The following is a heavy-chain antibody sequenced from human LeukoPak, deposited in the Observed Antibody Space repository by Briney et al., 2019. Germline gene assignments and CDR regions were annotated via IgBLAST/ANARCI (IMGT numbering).Heavy chain of an antibody. CDR2: IYYSGST. D-gene: IGHD3-9*01. CDR3: ARDSGMNYDILTGYSARSNWFDT. Sequence: TLSLTCTVSGGSISSGGYYWSWIRQHPGKGLEWIGYIYYSGSTYYNPSLKSRVTISVDTSKNQFSLKLSSVTAADTAVYYCARDSGMNYDILTGYSARSNWFDTWGQGTLVTVSS. J-gene: IGHJ5*02. V-gene: IGHV4-31*03. CDR1: GGSISSGGYY.